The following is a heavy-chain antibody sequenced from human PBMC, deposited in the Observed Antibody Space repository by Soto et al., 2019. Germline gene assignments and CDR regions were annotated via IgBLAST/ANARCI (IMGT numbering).Heavy chain of an antibody. CDR2: INPTGGAT. CDR3: ARVEVQGAYNSV. J-gene: IGHJ4*02. Sequence: QVQLVQSGAEVKKPGASVKVSCKASGYTFTSYFLHWVRQAPGQGLEWMGVINPTGGATSYAQKFQGRVSMTWDTSTSTVYMELSSLGPDDTAVYYCARVEVQGAYNSVWGQGTLVTVSS. CDR1: GYTFTSYF. V-gene: IGHV1-46*01. D-gene: IGHD6-19*01.